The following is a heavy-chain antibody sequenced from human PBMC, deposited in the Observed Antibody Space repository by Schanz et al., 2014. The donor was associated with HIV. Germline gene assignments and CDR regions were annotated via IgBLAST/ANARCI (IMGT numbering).Heavy chain of an antibody. V-gene: IGHV4-34*02. Sequence: QVQLQQWGAGLLKPSETLSLTCAVYGASLSGHQWTWIRQPPGKGLEWIGEINHRRSTSYNPSLKSRVTISVDTSKNQFPRRLSSVTAADTAVYYCARDNDPYYYDNSGYYDRLFDYWGQGTLVTVSS. CDR2: INHRRST. D-gene: IGHD3-22*01. CDR1: GASLSGHQ. CDR3: ARDNDPYYYDNSGYYDRLFDY. J-gene: IGHJ4*02.